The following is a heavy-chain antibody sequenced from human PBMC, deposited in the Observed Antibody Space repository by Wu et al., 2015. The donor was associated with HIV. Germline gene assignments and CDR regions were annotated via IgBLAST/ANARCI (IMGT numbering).Heavy chain of an antibody. Sequence: QVQLLQSGAEVKKPGSSVKVSCKASGGTFSSYAISWVRQAPGQGLEWMGRIIPIFGTANYAQKFQGRVTITADESTSTAYMELSSLRSEDTAVYYCASWPMSSGYSSSWSDAFDIWAKGQWSPSLQ. CDR2: IIPIFGTA. V-gene: IGHV1-69*13. CDR1: GGTFSSYA. CDR3: ASWPMSSGYSSSWSDAFDI. D-gene: IGHD6-13*01. J-gene: IGHJ3*02.